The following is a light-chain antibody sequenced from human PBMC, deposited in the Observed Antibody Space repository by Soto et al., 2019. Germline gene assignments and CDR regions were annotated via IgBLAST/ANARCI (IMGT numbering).Light chain of an antibody. J-gene: IGKJ1*01. V-gene: IGKV1-5*03. Sequence: DIQMTQSPSTLSASVGDRVTITCRASQSISSWLAWYQQKPGTAPKLLIYKASTLQSGVPSRFSGSGSGTEFTLTITSRQPDDYTTSYCQQYRDTWTFGQRTKVDIK. CDR3: QQYRDTWT. CDR2: KAS. CDR1: QSISSW.